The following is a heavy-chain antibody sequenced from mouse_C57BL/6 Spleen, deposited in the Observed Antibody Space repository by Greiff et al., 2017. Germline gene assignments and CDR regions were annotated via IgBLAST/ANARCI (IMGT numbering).Heavy chain of an antibody. Sequence: QVQLQQSGAELVRPGASVKLSCKASGYTFTDYYINWVKQRPGQGLEWIARIYPGSGNTYYNEKFKGKATLTAEKSSSTAYMQPSSLTSEDSAVYFCARGYYGSSSDYWGQGTTLTVSS. D-gene: IGHD1-1*01. J-gene: IGHJ2*01. CDR3: ARGYYGSSSDY. CDR1: GYTFTDYY. CDR2: IYPGSGNT. V-gene: IGHV1-76*01.